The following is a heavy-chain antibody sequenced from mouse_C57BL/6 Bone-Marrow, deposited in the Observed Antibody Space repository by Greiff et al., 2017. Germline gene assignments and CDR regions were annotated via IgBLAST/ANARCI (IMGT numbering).Heavy chain of an antibody. V-gene: IGHV1-50*01. D-gene: IGHD1-1*01. CDR2: IDPSDSYT. Sequence: VQLQQSGAELVKPGASVKLSCKASGYTFTSYWMQWVKQRPGQGLEWIGEIDPSDSYTNYNQKFKGKATLTVETSSSTAYMQLSILTSEDSSVFYCAATLFDYWGQGTSLTVSS. J-gene: IGHJ2*02. CDR3: AATLFDY. CDR1: GYTFTSYW.